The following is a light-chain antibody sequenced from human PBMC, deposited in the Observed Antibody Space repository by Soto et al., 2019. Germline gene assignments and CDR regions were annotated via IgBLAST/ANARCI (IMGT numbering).Light chain of an antibody. J-gene: IGKJ5*01. CDR2: AAS. Sequence: DIQMTQPPSTLSASVGDRLTMTCRASETIHSWLAWYQQKPGKAPKLLIYAASSLQSGVPSRFSGSGSGTDFTLTISSLQPEDFATYYCQQANSFPITFGQGTRLEIK. CDR1: ETIHSW. CDR3: QQANSFPIT. V-gene: IGKV1-12*01.